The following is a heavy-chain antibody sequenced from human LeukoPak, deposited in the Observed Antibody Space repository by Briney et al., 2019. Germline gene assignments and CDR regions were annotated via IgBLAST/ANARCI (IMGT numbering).Heavy chain of an antibody. Sequence: GGSLRLSCAASGFTFSSYAMSWVRQAPGKGLEWVSAISGSGGNTYYADSVKDRFTISRGNSKNTLYLQMNSLRAEDTAVYYCAKDQSSGWYGYSDYWGQGTLVTVSS. V-gene: IGHV3-23*01. D-gene: IGHD6-19*01. CDR3: AKDQSSGWYGYSDY. CDR2: ISGSGGNT. CDR1: GFTFSSYA. J-gene: IGHJ4*02.